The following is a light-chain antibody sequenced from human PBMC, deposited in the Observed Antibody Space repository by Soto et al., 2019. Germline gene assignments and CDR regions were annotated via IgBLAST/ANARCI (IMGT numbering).Light chain of an antibody. CDR1: QGIGND. V-gene: IGKV1-6*01. CDR2: AAS. CDR3: LQHFNFPYT. Sequence: AIQMTQSPSSLSASVGDRVTITCRASQGIGNDLGWYQQRPGKAPKLLIYAASNLQSGVPSRFSGSGSGTDFTLTISSLQPEDFATYYCLQHFNFPYTFGQWTKLEIK. J-gene: IGKJ2*01.